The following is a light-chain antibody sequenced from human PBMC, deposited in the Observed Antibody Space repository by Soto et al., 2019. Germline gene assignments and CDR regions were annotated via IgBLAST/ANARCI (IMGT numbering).Light chain of an antibody. CDR1: EGINSA. J-gene: IGKJ4*01. Sequence: AIQLTQSPSSLSASVGDRVTITCRASEGINSALGWYQQKAGKPPKLLIYDVSSLESGAPSRFSGSGSGTDFTLNISSLQHEDFEPYDCQQFNTYSQLTFGGGTKVEIK. CDR2: DVS. CDR3: QQFNTYSQLT. V-gene: IGKV1-13*02.